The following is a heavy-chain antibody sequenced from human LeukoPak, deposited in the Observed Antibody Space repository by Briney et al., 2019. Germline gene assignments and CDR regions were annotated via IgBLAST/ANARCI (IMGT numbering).Heavy chain of an antibody. D-gene: IGHD5/OR15-5a*01. CDR3: ARGPHCVYDYPPVFDY. CDR2: IYPRDSDT. V-gene: IGHV5-51*01. CDR1: GYSFTNYW. J-gene: IGHJ4*02. Sequence: GESLKISCHGSGYSFTNYWIGWVRQMPGTGLEWMGIIYPRDSDTRYSQSFPGQVTISADKSISTAYLQGISLKASETAMYYCARGPHCVYDYPPVFDYWGQGSLVTASS.